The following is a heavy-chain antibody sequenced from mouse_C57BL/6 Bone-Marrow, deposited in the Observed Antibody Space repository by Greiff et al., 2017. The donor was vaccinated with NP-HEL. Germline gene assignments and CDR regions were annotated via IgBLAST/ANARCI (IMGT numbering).Heavy chain of an antibody. CDR3: ARSGDGYYVGAMDY. V-gene: IGHV1-69*01. D-gene: IGHD2-3*01. CDR1: GYTFTSYW. CDR2: IDPSDSYT. Sequence: QVHVKQPGAELVMPGASVKLSCKASGYTFTSYWMHWVKQRPGQGLEWIGEIDPSDSYTNYNQKFKGKSTLTVDKSSSTAYMQLSSLTSEDSAVYYCARSGDGYYVGAMDYWGQGTSVTVSS. J-gene: IGHJ4*01.